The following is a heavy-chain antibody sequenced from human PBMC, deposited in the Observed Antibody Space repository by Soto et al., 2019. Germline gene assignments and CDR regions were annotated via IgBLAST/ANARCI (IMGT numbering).Heavy chain of an antibody. CDR1: GFTFDDYA. V-gene: IGHV3-23*04. J-gene: IGHJ4*02. Sequence: DVQLVESGGGLVQPGRSLRLSCAASGFTFDDYAMHWVRQAPGKGLEWVSAGSGGVSRTYYADSVKGRFTISRDTSKNTLYLQMNGLRAEDTAVYYCAKGHDYDFWSGYYANDHWGQGTLVTVSS. CDR3: AKGHDYDFWSGYYANDH. D-gene: IGHD3-3*01. CDR2: GSGGVSRT.